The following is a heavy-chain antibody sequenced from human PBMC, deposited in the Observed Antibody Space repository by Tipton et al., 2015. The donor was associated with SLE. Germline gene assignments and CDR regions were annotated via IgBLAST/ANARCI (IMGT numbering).Heavy chain of an antibody. V-gene: IGHV4-59*07. CDR2: IYNSGSG. Sequence: TLSLTCTVSGGSISSHYWSWIRQPPGKGLEWIGYIYNSGSGNYNPSLKSRVTISVDTSKNQFSLKLSSVSAGDTAVYYCARSDYYDSSGYYSYAFDIWGQGTMVTVSS. J-gene: IGHJ3*02. CDR1: GGSISSHY. CDR3: ARSDYYDSSGYYSYAFDI. D-gene: IGHD3-22*01.